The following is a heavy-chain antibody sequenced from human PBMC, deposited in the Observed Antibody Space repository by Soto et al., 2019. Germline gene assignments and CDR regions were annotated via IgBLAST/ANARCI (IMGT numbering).Heavy chain of an antibody. CDR1: GASVSSGY. Sequence: PSETLSLTCPVSGASVSSGYWSWIRQPPGKGLEWIGFMYLGGSFNYNPSLTSRATLSVDTSKNQFSLKLTSVTAADTAVYYCARSYYDSTGFAVDPWGQGTLVTVSS. J-gene: IGHJ5*02. CDR2: MYLGGSF. V-gene: IGHV4-59*02. D-gene: IGHD3-16*01. CDR3: ARSYYDSTGFAVDP.